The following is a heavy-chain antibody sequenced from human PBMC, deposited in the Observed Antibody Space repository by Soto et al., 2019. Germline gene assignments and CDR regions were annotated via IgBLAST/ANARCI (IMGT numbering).Heavy chain of an antibody. V-gene: IGHV4-59*01. D-gene: IGHD3-22*01. CDR2: IYYTGST. CDR3: ARVDSSGSYFDS. CDR1: GGSISSYY. Sequence: SVTRSLTCTVGGGSISSYYWSWIRQPPGKGLEWIGYIYYTGSTNYNPSLKSRVTLSADTSKNQFSLKLSSVTAADTAMYYCARVDSSGSYFDSWGQRTLVTVSS. J-gene: IGHJ4*02.